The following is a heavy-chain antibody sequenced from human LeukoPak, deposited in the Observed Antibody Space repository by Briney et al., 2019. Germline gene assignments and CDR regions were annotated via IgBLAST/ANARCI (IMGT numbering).Heavy chain of an antibody. V-gene: IGHV1-2*02. D-gene: IGHD5-18*01. CDR1: GGTFSSYA. Sequence: ASVKVSCKASGGTFSSYAISWVRQAPGQGLEWMGWINPNSGGTNYAQKFQGRVTMTRDTSISTAYMELSRLRSDDTAVYYCARGSLQLWHGGLVDYWGQGTLVTVSS. CDR3: ARGSLQLWHGGLVDY. CDR2: INPNSGGT. J-gene: IGHJ4*02.